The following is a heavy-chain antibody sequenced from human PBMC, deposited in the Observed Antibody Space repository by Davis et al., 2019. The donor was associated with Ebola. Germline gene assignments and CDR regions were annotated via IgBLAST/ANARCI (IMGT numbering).Heavy chain of an antibody. D-gene: IGHD1-26*01. CDR3: TATVGATDY. CDR1: GFTFSGSA. CDR2: IRSKANSYAT. V-gene: IGHV3-73*01. J-gene: IGHJ4*02. Sequence: GGSLRFSCAASGFTFSGSAMHWVRQASGKGLEWVGRIRSKANSYATAYAASVKGRFTISRDDSKNTAYLQMNSLKTEDTAVYYCTATVGATDYWGQGTLVTVSS.